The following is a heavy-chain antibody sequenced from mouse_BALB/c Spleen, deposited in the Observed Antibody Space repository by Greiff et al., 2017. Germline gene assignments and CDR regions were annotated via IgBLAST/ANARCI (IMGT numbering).Heavy chain of an antibody. V-gene: IGHV8-12*01. J-gene: IGHJ1*01. CDR2: IYWDDDK. Sequence: QVTLKESGPGILQPSQTLSLTCSFSGFSLSTSGMGVSWIRQPSGKGLEWLAHIYWDDDKRYNPSLKSRLTISKDTSRNQVFLKITSVDTADTATYYCARRADGYYSYWYFDVWGAGTTVTVSS. CDR1: GFSLSTSGMG. D-gene: IGHD2-3*01. CDR3: ARRADGYYSYWYFDV.